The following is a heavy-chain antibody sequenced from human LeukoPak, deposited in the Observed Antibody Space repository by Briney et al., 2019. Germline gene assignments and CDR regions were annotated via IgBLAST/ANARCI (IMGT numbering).Heavy chain of an antibody. V-gene: IGHV4-4*07. J-gene: IGHJ3*02. CDR3: ARDLGMTTVTTFIPIDI. CDR1: GGSISSYY. D-gene: IGHD4-17*01. CDR2: IYTSGST. Sequence: TPSETLSLTCTVSGGSISSYYWSWIRQPAGKGLEWIGRIYTSGSTTYNPSLKSRVTMSVDTSKNQFSLKLSSVTAADTAVYYCARDLGMTTVTTFIPIDIWGQGTMVTVSS.